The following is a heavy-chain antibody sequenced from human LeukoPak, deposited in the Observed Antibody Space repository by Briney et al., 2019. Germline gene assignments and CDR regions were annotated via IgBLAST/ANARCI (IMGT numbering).Heavy chain of an antibody. V-gene: IGHV6-1*01. Sequence: SQTLSLTCAISGDSVSSKSASWNWIRQSPSRGLEWLGRTYSRSQWFNDYAVSVKSRITINPDTSKNQFSLHLSSVTPDDTGVYFCARGTGSLDYWGQGILVTVSS. CDR1: GDSVSSKSAS. J-gene: IGHJ4*02. CDR2: TYSRSQWFN. D-gene: IGHD1-26*01. CDR3: ARGTGSLDY.